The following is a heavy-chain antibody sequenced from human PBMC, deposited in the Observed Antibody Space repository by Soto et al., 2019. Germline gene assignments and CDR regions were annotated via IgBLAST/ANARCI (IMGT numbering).Heavy chain of an antibody. CDR1: GFTFSSHA. Sequence: EVQLLESGGGLVQPGGSLRLSCAASGFTFSSHAMSWVRQAPGKGLEWVSAISGSGGSTYYADSVKGRFTISRDNSKNTLYLQMNSLRAEDTAVYYCASQPGGQQQLVGDPWGQGTLVTVSS. J-gene: IGHJ5*02. D-gene: IGHD6-13*01. CDR2: ISGSGGST. CDR3: ASQPGGQQQLVGDP. V-gene: IGHV3-23*01.